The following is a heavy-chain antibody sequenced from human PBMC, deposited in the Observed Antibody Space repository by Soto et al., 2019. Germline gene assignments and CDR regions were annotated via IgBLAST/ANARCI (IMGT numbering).Heavy chain of an antibody. J-gene: IGHJ6*02. CDR2: ISTYNGNT. CDR1: GYTFTSYS. CDR3: ARDHTKAAMVTVGMDV. D-gene: IGHD5-18*01. Sequence: ASVKVSCKASGYTFTSYSISWVRQAPGQELEWMGWISTYNGNTNYAQKLQGRVTMTTDTSTSTAYMELRSLRSDDTAVYYCARDHTKAAMVTVGMDVWGQGTTVTVSS. V-gene: IGHV1-18*01.